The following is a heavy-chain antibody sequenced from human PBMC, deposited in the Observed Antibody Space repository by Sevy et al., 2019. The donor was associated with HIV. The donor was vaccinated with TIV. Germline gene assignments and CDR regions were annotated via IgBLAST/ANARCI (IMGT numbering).Heavy chain of an antibody. J-gene: IGHJ6*02. CDR1: GDSISSSY. CDR3: ARGSQYYYYAMDV. Sequence: SETLSLTCTVSGDSISSSYWSWIRQPPGKGLEWIGYIYYSGITNYNPSLKSRFTISRDMSKNQFSLKLSSVTAADTAVYYCARGSQYYYYAMDVWGQGTTVTVSS. CDR2: IYYSGIT. V-gene: IGHV4-59*01.